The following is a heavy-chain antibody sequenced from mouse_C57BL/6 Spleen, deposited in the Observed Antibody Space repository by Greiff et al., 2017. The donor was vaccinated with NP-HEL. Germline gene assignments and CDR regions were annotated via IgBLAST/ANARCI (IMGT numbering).Heavy chain of an antibody. D-gene: IGHD2-1*01. Sequence: VQLQQPGAELVKPGASVKLSCKASGYTFTSYWMHWVKQRPGQGLEWIGMIHPNSGSTNYNEKFKSKATLTVAKSSSTAYMQLSSLTSEDSAVYYCAREGNFVYFDYWGQGTTLTVSS. CDR1: GYTFTSYW. CDR2: IHPNSGST. V-gene: IGHV1-64*01. J-gene: IGHJ2*01. CDR3: AREGNFVYFDY.